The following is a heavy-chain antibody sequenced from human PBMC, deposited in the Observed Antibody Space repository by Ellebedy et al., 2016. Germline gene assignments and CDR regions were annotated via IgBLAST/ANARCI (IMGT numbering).Heavy chain of an antibody. J-gene: IGHJ4*02. CDR3: AKDIGRWLQSALDY. Sequence: GGSLRLXXAASGFTFDDYAMHWVRQAPGKGLEWVSGISWNSGSIGYADSVKGRFTISRDNAKNSLYLQMNSLRAEDTALYYCAKDIGRWLQSALDYWGQGTLVTVSS. CDR2: ISWNSGSI. V-gene: IGHV3-9*01. CDR1: GFTFDDYA. D-gene: IGHD5-24*01.